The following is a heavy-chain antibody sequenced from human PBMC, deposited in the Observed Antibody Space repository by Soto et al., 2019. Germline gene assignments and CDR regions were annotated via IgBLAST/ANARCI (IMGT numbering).Heavy chain of an antibody. V-gene: IGHV4-59*08. J-gene: IGHJ4*02. CDR1: GGSISSYY. Sequence: PSETLSLTCTVSGGSISSYYWSWIRQPPGKGLEWIGYIYYSGSTNYNPSLKSRVTISVDTSKNQFSLKLSSVTAADTAVYYCARLPRGDYDVWGRGTLVTVSS. D-gene: IGHD4-17*01. CDR3: ARLPRGDYDV. CDR2: IYYSGST.